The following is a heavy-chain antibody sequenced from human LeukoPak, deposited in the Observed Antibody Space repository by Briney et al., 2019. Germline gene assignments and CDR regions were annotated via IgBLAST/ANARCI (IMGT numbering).Heavy chain of an antibody. D-gene: IGHD3-22*01. Sequence: PSGTLSLTCAVSGGSISSGNWWSWVRQPPGKGLEWIGDIYHSGSTNYNPSLKSRVTISVDKSKNQFSLKLSSVTAADTAVYYCAIKYDSSGYYCHFDYWGQGTLVTVSS. CDR3: AIKYDSSGYYCHFDY. CDR1: GGSISSGNW. J-gene: IGHJ4*02. CDR2: IYHSGST. V-gene: IGHV4-4*02.